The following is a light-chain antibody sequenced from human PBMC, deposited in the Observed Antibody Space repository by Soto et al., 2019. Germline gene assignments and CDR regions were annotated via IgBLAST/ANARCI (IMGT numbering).Light chain of an antibody. CDR2: DVS. J-gene: IGLJ2*01. CDR1: SSDVGGYNY. V-gene: IGLV2-14*01. Sequence: QSVLTQPASVSGSPGQSITISCTGTSSDVGGYNYVSWYQQHPGKAPKLMIYDVSNRPSGVSNRFSGSKSGNTASLTISGLQAEDEAHYYCSSYTSSSTPVVFGGGTKVTVL. CDR3: SSYTSSSTPVV.